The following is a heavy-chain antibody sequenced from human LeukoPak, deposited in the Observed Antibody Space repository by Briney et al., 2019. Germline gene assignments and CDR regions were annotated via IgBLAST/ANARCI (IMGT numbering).Heavy chain of an antibody. D-gene: IGHD5-12*01. CDR1: GDSIRRYF. Sequence: SGTLSLTCSVSGDSIRRYFWSWIRLSPGKGLEWIGYVHHSGTSRYKPSLESRVTMSLDTSENQFSLTLKSVTAADTALYYCAGAEIDRLRSPGTLYYIDTWGPGTLVTVSS. CDR2: VHHSGTS. V-gene: IGHV4-59*01. CDR3: AGAEIDRLRSPGTLYYIDT. J-gene: IGHJ5*02.